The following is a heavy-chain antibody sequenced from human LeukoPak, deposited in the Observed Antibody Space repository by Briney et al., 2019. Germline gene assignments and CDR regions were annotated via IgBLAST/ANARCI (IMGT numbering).Heavy chain of an antibody. D-gene: IGHD1-7*01. CDR3: ARDKWIANWYWGAFDR. Sequence: GGSLRLSCAASGFSFSNYEMNWVRQAPGKGLEWVSYIDTTGRTIYYAASVRGRFTISRDNAKNSLFLQMNSLRAEDTAVYYCARDKWIANWYWGAFDRWGQGTMVTVSS. V-gene: IGHV3-48*03. CDR1: GFSFSNYE. CDR2: IDTTGRTI. J-gene: IGHJ3*02.